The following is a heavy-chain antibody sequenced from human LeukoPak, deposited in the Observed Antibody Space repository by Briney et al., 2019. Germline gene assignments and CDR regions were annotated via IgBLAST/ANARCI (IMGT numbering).Heavy chain of an antibody. D-gene: IGHD1-26*01. J-gene: IGHJ6*02. Sequence: GGPLRLSCAASGFIFSNYYMRWIRRAPGKGLEWVSYISSSGSTIYYADSVKGRFTISRDNAKNSLYLQMNSLRAEDTAVYYCAREVGTTISYYYGMDVWGQGTTVTVSS. V-gene: IGHV3-11*01. CDR3: AREVGTTISYYYGMDV. CDR1: GFIFSNYY. CDR2: ISSSGSTI.